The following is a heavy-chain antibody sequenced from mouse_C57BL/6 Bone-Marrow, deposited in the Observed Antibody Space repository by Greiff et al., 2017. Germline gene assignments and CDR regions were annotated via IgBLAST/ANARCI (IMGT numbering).Heavy chain of an antibody. J-gene: IGHJ2*01. CDR2: ISYDGSN. V-gene: IGHV3-6*01. CDR1: GYSITSGYY. CDR3: ARGGNYDFDY. Sequence: EVQRVESGPGLVKPSQSLSLPCSVTGYSITSGYYWNWIRQFPGNKLEWMGYISYDGSNNYNPSLKNRISITRDTSKNQFFLKLNSVTTEDTATCYGARGGNYDFDYWGQGTTLTVSS. D-gene: IGHD2-1*01.